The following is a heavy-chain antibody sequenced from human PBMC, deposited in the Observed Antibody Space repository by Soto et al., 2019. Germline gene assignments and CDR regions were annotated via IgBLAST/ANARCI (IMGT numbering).Heavy chain of an antibody. D-gene: IGHD6-13*01. J-gene: IGHJ4*02. V-gene: IGHV1-69*02. Sequence: QVQLVQSGSEVKKPGSSVKVSCKASGGTFSIYTISWVRQAPGQGLEWMGRVIPIFDVTSYAQRFQGRVTIIAAKSTTTADMALRSMRSEDTAVYYCARDRDNSNWPNFDYWGQGTVVTVSS. CDR3: ARDRDNSNWPNFDY. CDR2: VIPIFDVT. CDR1: GGTFSIYT.